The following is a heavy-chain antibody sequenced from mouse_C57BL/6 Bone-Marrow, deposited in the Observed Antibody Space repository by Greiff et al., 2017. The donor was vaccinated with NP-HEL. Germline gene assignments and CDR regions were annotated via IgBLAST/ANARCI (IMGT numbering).Heavy chain of an antibody. CDR1: GFNITNTY. CDR3: ARFYGSRRRAMDY. D-gene: IGHD1-1*01. V-gene: IGHV14-3*01. J-gene: IGHJ4*01. CDR2: IDPADGDT. Sequence: EVHLVESVAELVRPGASVKLSCTASGFNITNTYMHWVKQRPEQGLEWIGRIDPADGDTKYAPKFQGKATITADTSSNTAYLQLSSLTSEDTAIYYWARFYGSRRRAMDYWGQGTSVTVSS.